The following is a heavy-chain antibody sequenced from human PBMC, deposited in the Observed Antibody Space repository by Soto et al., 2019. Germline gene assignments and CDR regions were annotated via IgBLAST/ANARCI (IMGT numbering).Heavy chain of an antibody. CDR2: ISGSGGST. CDR1: GFTFSSYA. D-gene: IGHD3-9*01. V-gene: IGHV3-23*01. J-gene: IGHJ3*02. CDR3: AKDLRGLTYSDAFDI. Sequence: EVQLLESGGGLVQPGGSLRLSCAASGFTFSSYAMSWVRQAPGKALEWVSAISGSGGSTYYADSVKGRFTISRDNSKNTLYLQMTGLRAEDTAVYYCAKDLRGLTYSDAFDIWGQGTMVTVSS.